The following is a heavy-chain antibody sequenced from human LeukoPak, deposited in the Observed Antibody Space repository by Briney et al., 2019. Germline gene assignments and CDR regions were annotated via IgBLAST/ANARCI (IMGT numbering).Heavy chain of an antibody. J-gene: IGHJ4*02. CDR2: IKQDGSEK. V-gene: IGHV3-7*01. D-gene: IGHD3-10*01. Sequence: GGSLRLSCAASGFTFSSYWMSWVRQAPGKGLEWVANIKQDGSEKYYVDSVKGRFTISGDNAKNSLYLQMNSLRAEDTAVYYCARDGAYYFSSGDYWGQGILVTVSS. CDR3: ARDGAYYFSSGDY. CDR1: GFTFSSYW.